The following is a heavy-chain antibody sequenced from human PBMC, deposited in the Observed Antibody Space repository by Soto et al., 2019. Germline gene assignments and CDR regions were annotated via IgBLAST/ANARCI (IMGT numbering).Heavy chain of an antibody. D-gene: IGHD2-15*01. V-gene: IGHV3-23*01. J-gene: IGHJ3*02. Sequence: GGSLRLSCAASGFTFSSYAMSWVRQAPGKGLEWVSAISGSGGSTYYADSVKGRFTISRDNSKNTLYLQMNSLRAEDTAVYYCAKDKGCSGGSCYSIPAFDIWGQGTMVTVSS. CDR3: AKDKGCSGGSCYSIPAFDI. CDR2: ISGSGGST. CDR1: GFTFSSYA.